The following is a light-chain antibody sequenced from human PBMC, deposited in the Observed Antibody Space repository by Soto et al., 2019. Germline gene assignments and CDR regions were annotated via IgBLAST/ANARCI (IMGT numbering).Light chain of an antibody. J-gene: IGKJ2*01. CDR2: RAS. Sequence: EIVMTQSPATLSVSPGERATLSCRASQSVSSNLAWYQQKPGQALRLLIYRASTRASGIPARFSGSWSGTEFTLTISSLQSEDFAVYYCQQYNNWPPYTFGQGTKLEIK. CDR3: QQYNNWPPYT. V-gene: IGKV3-15*01. CDR1: QSVSSN.